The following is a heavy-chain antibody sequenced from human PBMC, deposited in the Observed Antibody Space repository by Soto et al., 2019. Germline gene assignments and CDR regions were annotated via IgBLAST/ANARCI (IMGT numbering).Heavy chain of an antibody. V-gene: IGHV3-9*01. CDR3: AEDTGYCRSTSCSRRGYRDV. Sequence: EVQLVESGGGLAQPGRSLRLSCAASGFTFDDYAMHWVRQAPGKGLEWVSGISCNSGGIGYAESVKGGFTISRDNAKNSLYLQKNSLRVEDTAIYYCAEDTGYCRSTSCSRRGYRDVWGKGTTVTVSS. CDR2: ISCNSGGI. J-gene: IGHJ6*03. D-gene: IGHD2-2*01. CDR1: GFTFDDYA.